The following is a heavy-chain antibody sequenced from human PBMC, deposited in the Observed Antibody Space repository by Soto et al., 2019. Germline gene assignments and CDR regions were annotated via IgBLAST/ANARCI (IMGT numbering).Heavy chain of an antibody. D-gene: IGHD4-17*01. CDR2: ISGSGGST. Sequence: EVQLLESGGGLVEPGGSLRLSCAASGFTFSSYAMSWVRQATGKGLEWVSAISGSGGSTYYADSVKGRFTISRDNSKNTLYLQMNSLRAEDTAVYYCAKVGDPSDYGGNLVQHWGQGTLVTVSS. J-gene: IGHJ1*01. V-gene: IGHV3-23*01. CDR1: GFTFSSYA. CDR3: AKVGDPSDYGGNLVQH.